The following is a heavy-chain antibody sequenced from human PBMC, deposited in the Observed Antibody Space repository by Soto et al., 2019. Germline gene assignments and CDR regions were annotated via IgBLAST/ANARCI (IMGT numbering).Heavy chain of an antibody. J-gene: IGHJ6*03. D-gene: IGHD3-9*01. Sequence: SETLSLTCTVSGGSISNFYWSWIRQPPGKGLEWIGYVYYTGSTSYNPPLKRRVTFSADSSRGQFSLRLNSVTAADTAVYYCARTVLGPDLLADSFVDYYYYMDVWGQGTTVTVSS. CDR3: ARTVLGPDLLADSFVDYYYYMDV. CDR1: GGSISNFY. V-gene: IGHV4-59*08. CDR2: VYYTGST.